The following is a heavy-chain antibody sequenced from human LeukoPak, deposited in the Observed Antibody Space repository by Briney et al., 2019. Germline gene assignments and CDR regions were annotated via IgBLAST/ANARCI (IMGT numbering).Heavy chain of an antibody. D-gene: IGHD2-15*01. CDR3: ARDVYCSGGSCLSTRSYFDP. V-gene: IGHV4-4*07. J-gene: IGHJ5*02. CDR2: IYTSGST. CDR1: GGSISSDY. Sequence: SETLSLTCTVSGGSISSDYWSWIRQPAGKGLECIGRIYTSGSTNYNPSLKSRVTMSADTSKNQFSLTLSSVTAADTAVYYCARDVYCSGGSCLSTRSYFDPWGQGTLVTVSS.